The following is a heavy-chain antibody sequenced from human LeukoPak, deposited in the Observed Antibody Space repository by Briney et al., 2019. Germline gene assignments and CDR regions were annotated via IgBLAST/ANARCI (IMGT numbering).Heavy chain of an antibody. J-gene: IGHJ4*02. Sequence: TFISYAISXVGQAPGKGGEWXGRIIPIFGTANYAQKFQGRVTITTDESTSTAYMELTSLRSEDTAVYYCATPRKYYGSGSYFVNFDYWGQGTLVTVSS. D-gene: IGHD3-10*01. CDR2: IIPIFGTA. V-gene: IGHV1-69*05. CDR1: TFISYA. CDR3: ATPRKYYGSGSYFVNFDY.